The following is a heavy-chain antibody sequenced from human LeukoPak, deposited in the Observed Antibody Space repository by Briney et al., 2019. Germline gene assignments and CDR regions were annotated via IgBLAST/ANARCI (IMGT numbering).Heavy chain of an antibody. CDR1: DGSISSYY. J-gene: IGHJ4*02. V-gene: IGHV4-59*01. CDR2: FYYSGST. CDR3: ATGDDYGDYLDY. Sequence: SETLSLTCTVSDGSISSYYWSWIRQPPGKGLEWLGYFYYSGSTDYNPSLKSRVTISVDTSKNQFSLKLSSVTAADTAVYYCATGDDYGDYLDYWGQGTLVTVSS. D-gene: IGHD4-17*01.